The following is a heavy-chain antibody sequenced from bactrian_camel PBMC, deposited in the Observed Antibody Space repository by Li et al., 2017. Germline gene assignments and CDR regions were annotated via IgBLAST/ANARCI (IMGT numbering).Heavy chain of an antibody. CDR1: GFTFSSYY. CDR2: MYSDGSNT. Sequence: HVQLVESGGGLVQPGGSLRLSCAASGFTFSSYYMCWVRQAPGKGLEWVSSMYSDGSNTYYADSVKGRFTVSRDNAKNTVYLQIDNLESEDTALHYCGTNTATDGVAEFSYWGQGTQVTVS. D-gene: IGHD6*01. CDR3: GTNTATDGVAEFSY. V-gene: IGHV3-2*01. J-gene: IGHJ4*01.